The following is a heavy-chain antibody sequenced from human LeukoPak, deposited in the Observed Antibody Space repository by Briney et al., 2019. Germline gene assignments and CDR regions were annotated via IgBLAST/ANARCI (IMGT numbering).Heavy chain of an antibody. Sequence: PSETLSLTCTVSGGSISTYYWTWIRRPPGKGPEWIGYIYYTGNTNYDPSLKSRVSISLDTSKNQFSLRLNSVTAADTAVYYCARRVATKPKYFFDFWGQGMLVTVSS. V-gene: IGHV4-59*08. CDR2: IYYTGNT. D-gene: IGHD2-15*01. CDR1: GGSISTYY. J-gene: IGHJ4*02. CDR3: ARRVATKPKYFFDF.